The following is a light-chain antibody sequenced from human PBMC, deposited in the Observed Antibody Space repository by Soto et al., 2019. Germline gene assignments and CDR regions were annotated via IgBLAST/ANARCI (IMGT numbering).Light chain of an antibody. CDR3: QQRSSWPLT. CDR2: DVS. CDR1: QSVRTY. J-gene: IGKJ4*01. V-gene: IGKV3-11*01. Sequence: ETVLTQSPATLSLSPGERSNLSCRASQSVRTYLAWYQQKPGQAPRLLIHDVSDRATGIPARFSGSGSGTDFTLTISSLEPEDFAVYYCQQRSSWPLTFGGGTKVDIK.